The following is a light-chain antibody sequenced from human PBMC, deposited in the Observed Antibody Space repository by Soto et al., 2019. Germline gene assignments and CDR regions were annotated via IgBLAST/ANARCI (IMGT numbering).Light chain of an antibody. J-gene: IGLJ1*01. V-gene: IGLV2-8*01. Sequence: QPVLTQPPSASGSPGQSVTISCTGTSSDVGGYNYVSWYQHHPGKAPKLIIYEVSKRPSGVPDRFSGSKSGNTASLTVSGLQAEDEGDYFCSSYAGSNIHYVFGTGTKATV. CDR1: SSDVGGYNY. CDR2: EVS. CDR3: SSYAGSNIHYV.